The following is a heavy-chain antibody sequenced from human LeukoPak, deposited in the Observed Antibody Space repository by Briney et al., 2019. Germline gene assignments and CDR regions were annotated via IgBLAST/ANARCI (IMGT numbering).Heavy chain of an antibody. D-gene: IGHD5-12*01. J-gene: IGHJ6*03. V-gene: IGHV3-15*01. CDR2: IKSKTDGGTT. Sequence: RTGGPLRLSCAASGFTFSNAWMSWVRQAPGKGLEWVGRIKSKTDGGTTDYAAPVKGRFTISRDDSKNTLYLQMNSLKTEDTAVYYCTTGSGYGYYYYMDVWGKGTTVTVSS. CDR1: GFTFSNAW. CDR3: TTGSGYGYYYYMDV.